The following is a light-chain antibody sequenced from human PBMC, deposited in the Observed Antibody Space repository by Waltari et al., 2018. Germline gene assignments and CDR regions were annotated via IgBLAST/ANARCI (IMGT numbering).Light chain of an antibody. CDR1: TSNTGAGYD. CDR2: ANT. CDR3: QSYDKILSAWV. J-gene: IGLJ3*02. Sequence: QSVLTQPPSVSGAPGQRVTVSCPGRTSNTGAGYDVQWYQQFPGRAPKLVIYANTYRPSGVPDRFSATKSGSSASLAITGLQAEDEADYYCQSYDKILSAWVFGGGTKLTVL. V-gene: IGLV1-40*01.